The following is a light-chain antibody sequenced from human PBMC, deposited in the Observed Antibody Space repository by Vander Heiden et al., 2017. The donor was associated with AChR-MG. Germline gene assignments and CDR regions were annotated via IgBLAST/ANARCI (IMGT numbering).Light chain of an antibody. CDR2: RNT. J-gene: IGLJ2*01. CDR3: AAWDDSRNAVL. CDR1: TSNFGKNF. V-gene: IGLV1-47*01. Sequence: SVLTQPPPASGPPGQKGTISCSGGTSNFGKNFVFWYQLLPGTAPKLLIYRNTQRPSGVPDRVYGSKSGTSASLAISGLQSDDEADYFCAAWDDSRNAVLFGGGTKVTVL.